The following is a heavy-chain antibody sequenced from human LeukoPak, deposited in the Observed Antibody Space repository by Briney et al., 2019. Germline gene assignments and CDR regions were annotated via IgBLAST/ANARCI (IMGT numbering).Heavy chain of an antibody. J-gene: IGHJ5*02. CDR2: INHSGST. D-gene: IGHD2-2*02. V-gene: IGHV4-34*01. CDR1: GGSFSGYY. Sequence: SETLSLTCAVYGGSFSGYYWSWIRQPPGKGLEWIGVINHSGSTNYNPSLKRRVTISVDTSKNQFSLKLRSVTAADTAVYYCARGRRGVVVPAAIKKGNWFDPWGQGTLVTVSS. CDR3: ARGRRGVVVPAAIKKGNWFDP.